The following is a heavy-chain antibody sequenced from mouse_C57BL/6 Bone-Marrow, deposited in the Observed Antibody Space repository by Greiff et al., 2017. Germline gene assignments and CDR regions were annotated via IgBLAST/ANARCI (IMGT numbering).Heavy chain of an antibody. CDR1: GYTFTSYW. J-gene: IGHJ1*03. Sequence: VKLQQPGAELVKPGASVKLSCKASGYTFTSYWMPWVKQRPGQGLEWIGEIDPSDRYTNYNQKFKGKATLTVDTSSSTAYMQLSSLTSEDSAVYYCAREVRTTVVAPYFDVWGTGTTVTVSS. V-gene: IGHV1-50*01. CDR3: AREVRTTVVAPYFDV. D-gene: IGHD1-1*01. CDR2: IDPSDRYT.